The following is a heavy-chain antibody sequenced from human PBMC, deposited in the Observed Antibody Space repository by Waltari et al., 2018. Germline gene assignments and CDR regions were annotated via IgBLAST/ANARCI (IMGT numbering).Heavy chain of an antibody. CDR2: IYSGITT. CDR1: GFLVEATY. Sequence: EVNLVESGGGLVQPGGSLRLSCAASGFLVEATYMTWVRQAPGKGLVWVSVIYSGITTYYADSAKDRFIISRDNAKNTLFLQRNSLRAEDTAVYYCARGHCTGGSCHSGDNFDLWGQGTLVTVSS. CDR3: ARGHCTGGSCHSGDNFDL. V-gene: IGHV3-53*03. D-gene: IGHD2-15*01. J-gene: IGHJ4*02.